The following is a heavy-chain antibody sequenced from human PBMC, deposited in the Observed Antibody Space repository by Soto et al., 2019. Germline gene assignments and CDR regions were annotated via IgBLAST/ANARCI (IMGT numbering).Heavy chain of an antibody. CDR2: INHSGST. CDR3: AKDLYSYGYASLDY. D-gene: IGHD5-18*01. V-gene: IGHV4-34*01. J-gene: IGHJ4*02. CDR1: GGSFSGYY. Sequence: SETLSLTCAVYGGSFSGYYWTWIRQPPGTGLEWIGEINHSGSTNYNPSLKSRVTISVDTSKNQFSLKLTSVTAADTAVYYCAKDLYSYGYASLDYWGQGTLVTVSS.